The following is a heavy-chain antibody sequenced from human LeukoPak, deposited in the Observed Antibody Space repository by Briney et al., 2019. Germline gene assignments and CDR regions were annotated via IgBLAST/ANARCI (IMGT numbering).Heavy chain of an antibody. CDR1: GVSISSSNSY. D-gene: IGHD5-18*01. V-gene: IGHV4-39*07. CDR2: IYYSGST. CDR3: ARSDGYGLVGI. Sequence: KPSETLSLTCTVSGVSISSSNSYWGWIRQPPGKGLEWIGSIYYSGSTYYNPSLKSRVIIMIDTPKNHFSLTLSSVTAADTAVYYCARSDGYGLVGIWGQGTMVTVSS. J-gene: IGHJ3*02.